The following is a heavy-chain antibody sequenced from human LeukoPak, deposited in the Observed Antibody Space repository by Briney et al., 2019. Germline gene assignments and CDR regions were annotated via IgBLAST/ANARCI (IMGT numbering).Heavy chain of an antibody. V-gene: IGHV3-74*01. CDR3: ARGGEYSSGWYGF. D-gene: IGHD6-19*01. CDR1: GFTFSSYW. CDR2: INSDGSST. Sequence: GRSLRLSCAASGFTFSSYWMHWVRQAPGKGLVWVSRINSDGSSTSYADSVRGRFTISRDNAKNTLYLQMNSLRAEDTAVYYCARGGEYSSGWYGFWGQGTLVTVSS. J-gene: IGHJ4*02.